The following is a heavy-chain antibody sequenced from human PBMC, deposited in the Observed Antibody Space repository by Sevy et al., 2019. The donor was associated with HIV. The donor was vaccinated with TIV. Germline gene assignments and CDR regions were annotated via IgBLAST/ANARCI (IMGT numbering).Heavy chain of an antibody. D-gene: IGHD1-26*01. Sequence: GGSLRLSCTASGFTFGDFAMSWFRQAPGEGLEWISFIRSKAYGGTTEYAPSVRGRFIVSRDDSRNIAYLQMNSLRTEDTAVYYCTRELIGPTFDFDHWGQGTLVTVSS. CDR1: GFTFGDFA. V-gene: IGHV3-49*03. CDR3: TRELIGPTFDFDH. CDR2: IRSKAYGGTT. J-gene: IGHJ4*02.